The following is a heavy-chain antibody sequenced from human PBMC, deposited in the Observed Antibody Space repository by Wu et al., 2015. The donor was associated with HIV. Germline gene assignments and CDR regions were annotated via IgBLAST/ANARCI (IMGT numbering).Heavy chain of an antibody. V-gene: IGHV1-2*02. J-gene: IGHJ3*02. D-gene: IGHD3-10*01. Sequence: QVQLVQSGAEVKKPGASVKVSCKASGYTFTGYYMHWVRQAPGQGLEWVGWINPNSGGTNYAQKFQGRVTMTRDTSISTAYMELSRLRSDDTAVYYCARDRKYYYGSGSYLESYAFDIWGQGTMVTVSS. CDR2: INPNSGGT. CDR1: GYTFTGYY. CDR3: ARDRKYYYGSGSYLESYAFDI.